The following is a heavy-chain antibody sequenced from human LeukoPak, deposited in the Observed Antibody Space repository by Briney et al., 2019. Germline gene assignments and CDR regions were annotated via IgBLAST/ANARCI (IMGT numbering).Heavy chain of an antibody. Sequence: GGSLRLSCAASGFTFSSYVKSWVRQAPGKGLEWVSSISNSGGSTYYAGSVKGRFTISRDNSKNTLYLQMNSLKTEDTAVYYCTTVITIGYYYYYGMDVWGQGTTVTVSS. CDR2: ISNSGGST. CDR3: TTVITIGYYYYYGMDV. J-gene: IGHJ6*02. CDR1: GFTFSSYV. D-gene: IGHD3-10*01. V-gene: IGHV3-23*01.